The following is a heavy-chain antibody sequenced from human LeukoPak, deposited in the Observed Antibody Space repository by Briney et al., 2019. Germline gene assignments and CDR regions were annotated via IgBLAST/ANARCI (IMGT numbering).Heavy chain of an antibody. J-gene: IGHJ4*02. V-gene: IGHV1-18*03. Sequence: ASVKVSCKASGYTFTNYGITWVRQFPGQGLEWLGWISAYNGNANYAQKFQDRVTLTSDRSTSTAYMELRSLRSDDMAIYYCARTPKRFGELYQPGDSWGQGTPLTVSS. D-gene: IGHD3-10*01. CDR3: ARTPKRFGELYQPGDS. CDR2: ISAYNGNA. CDR1: GYTFTNYG.